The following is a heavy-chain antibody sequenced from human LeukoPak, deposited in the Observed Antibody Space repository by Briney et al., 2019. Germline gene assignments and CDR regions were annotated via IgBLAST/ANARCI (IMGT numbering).Heavy chain of an antibody. Sequence: SETLWLTCTVSGGSISSYYWSWIRQPPGEGLEWIGGIYYSGSTKYKPSLESRVTISVDTSKNQFSLKLTSVTAADTAVFYCAKQTSPYGGHFDNWGQGALVTVSS. V-gene: IGHV4-59*08. CDR3: AKQTSPYGGHFDN. J-gene: IGHJ4*02. CDR1: GGSISSYY. D-gene: IGHD3-10*01. CDR2: IYYSGST.